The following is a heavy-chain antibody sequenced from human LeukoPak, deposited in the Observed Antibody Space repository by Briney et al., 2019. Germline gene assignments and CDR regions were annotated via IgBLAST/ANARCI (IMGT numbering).Heavy chain of an antibody. CDR1: GYSFTSYC. Sequence: GESLKISCKGSGYSFTSYCISWVRQMPGKDLEWMGRIDPSDSYTNYSPSFQGHVTISADKSISTAYLQSSSLKASDTAMYYCARLAVKGGSGSYYKRSSYGMDVWGKGTTVTVSS. D-gene: IGHD3-10*01. CDR3: ARLAVKGGSGSYYKRSSYGMDV. CDR2: IDPSDSYT. J-gene: IGHJ6*04. V-gene: IGHV5-10-1*01.